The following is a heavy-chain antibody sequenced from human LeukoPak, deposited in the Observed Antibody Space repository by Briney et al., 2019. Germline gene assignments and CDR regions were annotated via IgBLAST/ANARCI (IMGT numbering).Heavy chain of an antibody. D-gene: IGHD1-1*01. CDR2: ISSSGSTI. Sequence: GGSLRLSCAASGFTFSSYEMNWVRQAPGKGLEWVSYISSSGSTIYYADSVKGRFAISRDNAKNSVYLQMNSLRGEDTAVYYCAGDASRTGTTWGQGTLVTVSS. J-gene: IGHJ5*02. CDR1: GFTFSSYE. CDR3: AGDASRTGTT. V-gene: IGHV3-48*03.